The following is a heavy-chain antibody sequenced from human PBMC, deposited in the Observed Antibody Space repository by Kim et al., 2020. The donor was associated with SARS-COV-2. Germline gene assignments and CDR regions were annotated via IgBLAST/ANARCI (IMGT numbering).Heavy chain of an antibody. J-gene: IGHJ4*02. Sequence: GGSLRLSCAASGFTFSNYAMSWVRQAPGKGLEWVSAISGSGGSTYYADSVKGRFTISRDNSKNTLYLQMNSLRAEDTAVYYCAKVGGIVVVVAATLVDYWGQGTLVTVSS. CDR3: AKVGGIVVVVAATLVDY. D-gene: IGHD2-15*01. CDR2: ISGSGGST. V-gene: IGHV3-23*01. CDR1: GFTFSNYA.